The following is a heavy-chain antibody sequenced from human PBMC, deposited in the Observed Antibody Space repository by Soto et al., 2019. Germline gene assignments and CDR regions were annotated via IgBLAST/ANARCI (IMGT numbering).Heavy chain of an antibody. CDR2: IDPSDSYT. J-gene: IGHJ4*02. CDR1: GYSFSSYW. Sequence: PGESLKISCKGSGYSFSSYWISWVRQMPGKGLEWMGRIDPSDSYTTYSPSFQGHVAISVDKSIRTAYLQWSSLKASDTAMYFCARRMYDTSGYPRGDFDYWGQGTLVTVSS. V-gene: IGHV5-10-1*01. D-gene: IGHD3-22*01. CDR3: ARRMYDTSGYPRGDFDY.